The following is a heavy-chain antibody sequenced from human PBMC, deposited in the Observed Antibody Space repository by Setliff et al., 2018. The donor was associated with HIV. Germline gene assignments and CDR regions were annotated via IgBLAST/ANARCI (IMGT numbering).Heavy chain of an antibody. CDR1: GGSFTDYY. CDR2: INHSGST. V-gene: IGHV4-34*01. J-gene: IGHJ3*02. Sequence: ETLSLTCAVYGGSFTDYYWSWLRQPPGKGLEWIGEINHSGSTNYNPSLKSRVTISLDTSKNQFSLNLRSVTAADTAVYYCAREPLPLRRVIGAFDIWGQGTMVTVSS. D-gene: IGHD2-21*01. CDR3: AREPLPLRRVIGAFDI.